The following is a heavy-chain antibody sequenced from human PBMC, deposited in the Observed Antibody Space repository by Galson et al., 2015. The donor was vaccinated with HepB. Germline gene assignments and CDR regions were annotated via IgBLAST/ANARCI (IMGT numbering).Heavy chain of an antibody. Sequence: SLRLSCAASGFTFSDYYMSWIRQAPGKGLEWVSYISSSGSVIYYADSVKGRFTISRDNAKNSLYLQVISLRAEDTAFYYCAGYYYYAITGFYSLDYWGQGTLVTVSS. CDR2: ISSSGSVI. D-gene: IGHD3-22*01. J-gene: IGHJ4*02. CDR1: GFTFSDYY. V-gene: IGHV3-11*01. CDR3: AGYYYYAITGFYSLDY.